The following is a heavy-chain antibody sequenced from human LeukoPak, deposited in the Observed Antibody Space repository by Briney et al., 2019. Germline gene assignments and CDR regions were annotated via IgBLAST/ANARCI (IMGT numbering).Heavy chain of an antibody. CDR1: GFTFSASP. CDR3: TRRVGDSYFYGMDV. V-gene: IGHV3-73*01. Sequence: GGSLKLSCAASGFTFSASPIRWGRQAPGNGLEWVGRIRNKANSYATAYAESLQCRVSISREDSENTAYLQMNSLKTEHTAVYYCTRRVGDSYFYGMDVWGQGTPVTVSS. D-gene: IGHD5/OR15-5a*01. CDR2: IRNKANSYAT. J-gene: IGHJ6*02.